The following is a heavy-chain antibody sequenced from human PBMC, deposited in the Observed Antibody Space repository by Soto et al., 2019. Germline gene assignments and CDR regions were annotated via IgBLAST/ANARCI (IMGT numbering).Heavy chain of an antibody. D-gene: IGHD6-6*01. CDR3: ARAPYSSSSFFFDY. CDR2: VHPSGGNT. J-gene: IGHJ4*02. Sequence: ASVKVSCKASGYSFTAYFMHWVRQAPGQGLEWMGIVHPSGGNTNYAQKFQGRVTMTWDASTTTVYMELSSLRSDDTAVYYCARAPYSSSSFFFDYWGQGTPVTVSS. V-gene: IGHV1-46*01. CDR1: GYSFTAYF.